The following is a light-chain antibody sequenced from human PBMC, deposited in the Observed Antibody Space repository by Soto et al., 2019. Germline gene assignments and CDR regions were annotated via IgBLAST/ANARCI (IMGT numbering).Light chain of an antibody. CDR3: QQFNSYPIT. Sequence: GDRVTITCRASQDIRGALAWYQQKPGKAPKMLIYDVSTLESGVPLRFSGSSSGTDFTLTISSLQPVDFATYYCQQFNSYPITFGQGTRLESK. CDR1: QDIRGA. J-gene: IGKJ5*01. CDR2: DVS. V-gene: IGKV1-13*02.